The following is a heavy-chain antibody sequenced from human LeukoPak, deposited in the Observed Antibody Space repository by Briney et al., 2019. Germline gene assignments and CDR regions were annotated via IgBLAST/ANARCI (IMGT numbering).Heavy chain of an antibody. D-gene: IGHD1-26*01. Sequence: GGSLRLSCAASVFTFSSYSMNWVRQAPRNGQEWVSSISSSSSYIYYADSVKGRFTISRGNAKNSLYLQMNSLRAEDTAVYYCARDRLVGATTVVYWGQGTLVTVSS. CDR1: VFTFSSYS. V-gene: IGHV3-21*01. J-gene: IGHJ4*02. CDR3: ARDRLVGATTVVY. CDR2: ISSSSSYI.